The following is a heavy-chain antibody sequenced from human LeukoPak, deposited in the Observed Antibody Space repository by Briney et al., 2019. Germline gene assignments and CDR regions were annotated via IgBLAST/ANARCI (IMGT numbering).Heavy chain of an antibody. CDR1: GFTFSSYA. V-gene: IGHV3-64*01. CDR3: AKDLVVGALDY. J-gene: IGHJ4*02. CDR2: ISSNGGST. Sequence: GGSLRLSCAASGFTFSSYAMHWVRQAPGKGLEYVSAISSNGGSTYYANSVKGRFTISRDNSRNMLFLQMNSLRADDTAVYYCAKDLVVGALDYWGQGTLVTVSS. D-gene: IGHD1-26*01.